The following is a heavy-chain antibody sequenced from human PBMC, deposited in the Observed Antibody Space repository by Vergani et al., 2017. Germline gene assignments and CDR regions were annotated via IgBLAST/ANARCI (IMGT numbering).Heavy chain of an antibody. CDR1: GFTFSSYA. Sequence: QVQLVESGGGVVQPGRSLRLSCAASGFTFSSYAMHWVRQAPGKGLEWVAVISYDGSNKYYADSVKGRFTISRDNSKNTLYLQMNSLRAEDTAVYYCARDPYSSSSGSPDSQASWFDPWGQGTLVTVSS. V-gene: IGHV3-30*01. D-gene: IGHD6-6*01. CDR2: ISYDGSNK. CDR3: ARDPYSSSSGSPDSQASWFDP. J-gene: IGHJ5*02.